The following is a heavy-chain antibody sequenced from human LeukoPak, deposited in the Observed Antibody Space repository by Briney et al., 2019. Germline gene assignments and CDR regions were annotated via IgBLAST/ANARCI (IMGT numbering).Heavy chain of an antibody. V-gene: IGHV3-23*01. D-gene: IGHD3-3*01. CDR2: IGGSDRST. CDR3: AKDRDYDFWSGYYWDN. CDR1: GFTFSTYA. J-gene: IGHJ4*02. Sequence: GGSLRLSCAASGFTFSTYAMSWVRQAPGKGLEWVSAIGGSDRSTYYADSVKGRCTISGDNSKDTLYLQMHSLRGEDTAVYFCAKDRDYDFWSGYYWDNWGQGTLVTVSS.